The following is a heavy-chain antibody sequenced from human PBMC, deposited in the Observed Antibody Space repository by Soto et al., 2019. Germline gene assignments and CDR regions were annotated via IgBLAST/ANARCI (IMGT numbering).Heavy chain of an antibody. CDR2: ISSNGGST. CDR3: AGAANGQDALDI. V-gene: IGHV3-64D*06. D-gene: IGHD6-13*01. Sequence: PGGSLRLSCSASGFTFSSYAMHWVRQAPGKGLEYVSAISSNGGSTYYADSVKGRFTISRDNSKNTLYLQMSSLRADDTAVYYCAGAANGQDALDIWGQGTMVTVSS. CDR1: GFTFSSYA. J-gene: IGHJ3*02.